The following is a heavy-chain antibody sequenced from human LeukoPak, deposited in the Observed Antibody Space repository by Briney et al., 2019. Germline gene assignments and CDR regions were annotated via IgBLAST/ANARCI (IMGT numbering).Heavy chain of an antibody. V-gene: IGHV3-30-3*01. CDR2: ISYDGSNK. CDR1: GFTFSSYA. J-gene: IGHJ5*02. Sequence: GRSLGLSCAASGFTFSSYAMHWVRQAPGKGLEWVAVISYDGSNKYYADSVKGRFTISRDNSKNTLYLQMNSLRAEDTAVYYCARDLSQRGFDPWGQGTLVTVSS. CDR3: ARDLSQRGFDP.